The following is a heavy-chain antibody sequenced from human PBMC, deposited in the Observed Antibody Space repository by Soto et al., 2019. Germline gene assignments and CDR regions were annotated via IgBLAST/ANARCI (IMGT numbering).Heavy chain of an antibody. CDR3: ARGTPDYYDSSGYYRFDY. D-gene: IGHD3-22*01. CDR2: IYPGDSDT. V-gene: IGHV5-51*01. CDR1: GYSFTSYW. Sequence: GESLTSSCKGSGYSFTSYWIVWVLQMPGKGLEWMGIIYPGDSDTRYSPSFQGQVTISADKSISTAYLQWSSLKASDTAMYYCARGTPDYYDSSGYYRFDYWGQGTMVTVSS. J-gene: IGHJ4*02.